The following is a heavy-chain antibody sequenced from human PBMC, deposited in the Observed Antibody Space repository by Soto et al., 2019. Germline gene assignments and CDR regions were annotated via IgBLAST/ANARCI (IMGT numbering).Heavy chain of an antibody. CDR3: ARGYCSGGSCYLKWHWFDP. Sequence: SETLSLTCTVSGGSISSSSYYWGWSRQPPGKGLEWIGSIYYSGSTYYNSSLKRRVTISVDTTKNQFSMKLSFVTAADAAVYYCARGYCSGGSCYLKWHWFDPWGQGTLVTVSS. V-gene: IGHV4-39*01. J-gene: IGHJ5*02. D-gene: IGHD2-15*01. CDR1: GGSISSSSYY. CDR2: IYYSGST.